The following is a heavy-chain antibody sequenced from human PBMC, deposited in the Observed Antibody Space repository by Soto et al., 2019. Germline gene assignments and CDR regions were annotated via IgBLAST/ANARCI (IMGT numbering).Heavy chain of an antibody. V-gene: IGHV4-59*01. CDR3: ARGRFDFIWGTPAPYLDY. Sequence: SETLSLTCTVSGDSISTYYWTWIRQPPGKGLEWIGYIYNSATTKYNPSLKSRVTISVDTSKNQFSLKLSSVTTADTAVYYCARGRFDFIWGTPAPYLDYWGQGALVTVS. CDR1: GDSISTYY. J-gene: IGHJ4*02. CDR2: IYNSATT. D-gene: IGHD3-16*01.